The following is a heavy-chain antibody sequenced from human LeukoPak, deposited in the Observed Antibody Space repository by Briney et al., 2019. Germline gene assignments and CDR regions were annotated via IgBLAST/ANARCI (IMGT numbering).Heavy chain of an antibody. CDR3: ARDGYSGSYGLGFDY. J-gene: IGHJ4*02. V-gene: IGHV3-48*03. Sequence: QPGGSLRLSCAASGFTFSSYEMNWVRQAPGKGLEWVSYISSSGSTIYYADSVKGRFTISRDNAKNSLYLQMNSLSVEDTATYYCARDGYSGSYGLGFDYWGQGTLVTVS. D-gene: IGHD1-26*01. CDR1: GFTFSSYE. CDR2: ISSSGSTI.